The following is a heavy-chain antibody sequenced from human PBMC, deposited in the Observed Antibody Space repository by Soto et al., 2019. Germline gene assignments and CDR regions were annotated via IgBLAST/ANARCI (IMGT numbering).Heavy chain of an antibody. V-gene: IGHV4-59*01. Sequence: QVQLQESGPGLVKPSETLSLTCTVSGGSISSYYWSWIRQPPGKGLEWIGYIYYSGSTNYNPSLKSRVTISVDTSKNKFSLKLGSVTAADTAVYYCARGNYDYVWGSYRPDYYFDYWGQGTLVTVSS. J-gene: IGHJ4*02. D-gene: IGHD3-16*02. CDR2: IYYSGST. CDR3: ARGNYDYVWGSYRPDYYFDY. CDR1: GGSISSYY.